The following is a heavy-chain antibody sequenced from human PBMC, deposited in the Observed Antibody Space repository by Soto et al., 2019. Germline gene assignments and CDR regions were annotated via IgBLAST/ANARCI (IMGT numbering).Heavy chain of an antibody. D-gene: IGHD3-9*01. V-gene: IGHV1-2*02. CDR2: INPNSGST. Sequence: GASVKVSCKASGYTFTGYYMHWVRQAPGQGLEWMGWINPNSGSTSYAQKFQGSVTMTRNTSISTAYMELSSLRSEDTAVYYCARERTTISLDVWGQGTTVTVSS. CDR3: ARERTTISLDV. J-gene: IGHJ6*02. CDR1: GYTFTGYY.